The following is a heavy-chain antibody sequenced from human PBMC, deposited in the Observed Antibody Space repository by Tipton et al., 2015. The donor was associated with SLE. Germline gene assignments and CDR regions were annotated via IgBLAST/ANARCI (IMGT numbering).Heavy chain of an antibody. D-gene: IGHD2-2*01. CDR2: IYYSGST. J-gene: IGHJ6*03. CDR1: GGSISSYY. CDR3: ARGYQLPLGPYYYYYTDV. Sequence: TLSLTCTVSGGSISSYYWSWIRQPPGKELEWIGYIYYSGSTNYNPSLKSRVTISVDTSKNQFSLKLSSVTAADTAVYYCARGYQLPLGPYYYYYTDVWGKGTTVTVSS. V-gene: IGHV4-59*01.